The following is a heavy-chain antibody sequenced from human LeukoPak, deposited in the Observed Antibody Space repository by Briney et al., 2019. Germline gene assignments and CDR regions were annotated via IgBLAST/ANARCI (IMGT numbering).Heavy chain of an antibody. CDR2: IYYSGRT. J-gene: IGHJ2*01. V-gene: IGHV4-38-2*02. CDR1: GYSISSGYY. D-gene: IGHD7-27*01. CDR3: ARGGTGDRWYFDL. Sequence: SETLSLTCIVSGYSISSGYYWGCIRQPPGKGLEWIGSIYYSGRTYNNASLKSRVTISVDTSKNQFSLKLSSVTAADTAVYYCARGGTGDRWYFDLWGRGTLVTVSS.